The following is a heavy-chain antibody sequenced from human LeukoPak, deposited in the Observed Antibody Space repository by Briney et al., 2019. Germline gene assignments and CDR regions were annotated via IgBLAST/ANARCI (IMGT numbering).Heavy chain of an antibody. J-gene: IGHJ4*02. CDR2: IYTSGST. Sequence: NPSETLSLTCTVSGGSISSGSYYWSWIRQPAGKGLEWIGRIYTSGSTNYNPSLKSQVTISVDTSKNQFSLKLSSVTAADTAVYYCARVGIAGYCSSTSCYSGDYWGQGTLVTVSS. V-gene: IGHV4-61*02. D-gene: IGHD2-2*02. CDR1: GGSISSGSYY. CDR3: ARVGIAGYCSSTSCYSGDY.